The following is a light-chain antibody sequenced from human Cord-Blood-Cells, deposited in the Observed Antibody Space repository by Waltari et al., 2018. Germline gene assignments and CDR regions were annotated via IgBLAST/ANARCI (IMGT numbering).Light chain of an antibody. J-gene: IGKJ3*01. CDR2: WAS. V-gene: IGKV4-1*01. Sequence: DLVMIQYPDSVAVSLWETLTINCKFSQGLLYSSNNKNYLAWYQQEPGKTRKLIIYWASTRESGVPVRFSGSGSATEFTRTISSLQAEDVAVYYGQQYYSTPFTFGPETKVDIK. CDR1: QGLLYSSNNKNY. CDR3: QQYYSTPFT.